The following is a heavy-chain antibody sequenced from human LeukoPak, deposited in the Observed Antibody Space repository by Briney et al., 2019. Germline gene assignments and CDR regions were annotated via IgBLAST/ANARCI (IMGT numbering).Heavy chain of an antibody. CDR1: GFTFSHYA. D-gene: IGHD4-11*01. J-gene: IGHJ4*02. CDR3: ARYAQRGFDYSNSLQD. V-gene: IGHV3-33*01. CDR2: IWSDGTNK. Sequence: VGSLRLSPAPAGFTFSHYAMHWGPEAPRKGLEWVAVIWSDGTNKNYAASVKGRFTISRDDSDKTVYLQMISLRPEDTGVYYCARYAQRGFDYSNSLQDWGQGTPVTVST.